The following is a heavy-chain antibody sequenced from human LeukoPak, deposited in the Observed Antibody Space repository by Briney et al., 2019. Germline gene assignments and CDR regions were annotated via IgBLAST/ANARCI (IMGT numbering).Heavy chain of an antibody. V-gene: IGHV1-69*13. CDR1: GGTFSSYA. D-gene: IGHD5-18*01. CDR3: ARAQSGDTAMVGFDY. Sequence: EASVKVSCKASGGTFSSYAISWVRQAPGQGLEWMGGINPIFGTANYAQKFQGRVTITADESTSTAYMELSSLRSEDTAVYYCARAQSGDTAMVGFDYWGQGTLVTVSS. CDR2: INPIFGTA. J-gene: IGHJ4*02.